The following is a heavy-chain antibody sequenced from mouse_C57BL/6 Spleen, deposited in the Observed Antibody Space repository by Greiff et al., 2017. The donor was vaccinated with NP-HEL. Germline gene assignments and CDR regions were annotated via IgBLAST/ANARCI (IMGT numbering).Heavy chain of an antibody. D-gene: IGHD3-2*02. CDR2: IDPSVSYT. Sequence: QVQLPQPGAELVMPGASVKLSCKAFGYPFPSYWLPWVKQGPGQGLEGMGEIDPSVSYTNYNQKFKGKSTLTVDKSSSTAYMQLSSLTSEDSAVYYCSRSGDGDYYAMDYWGQGTSVTVSS. J-gene: IGHJ4*01. CDR3: SRSGDGDYYAMDY. V-gene: IGHV1-69*01. CDR1: GYPFPSYW.